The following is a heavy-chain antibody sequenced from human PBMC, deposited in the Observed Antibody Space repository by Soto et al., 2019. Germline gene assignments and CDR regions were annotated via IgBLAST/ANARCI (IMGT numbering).Heavy chain of an antibody. CDR2: IYYSGST. V-gene: IGHV4-59*01. J-gene: IGHJ4*02. Sequence: QVQLQESGPGLVKASETLSLTCTVSGGSISNYYCSWIRQPPGKGLEWIGYIYYSGSTNYNPSLKSRVTISVDTSKNQFSLNLSSVTAADTAVYYCARAGAATLSDYWGQGTLVIVSS. CDR1: GGSISNYY. D-gene: IGHD2-15*01. CDR3: ARAGAATLSDY.